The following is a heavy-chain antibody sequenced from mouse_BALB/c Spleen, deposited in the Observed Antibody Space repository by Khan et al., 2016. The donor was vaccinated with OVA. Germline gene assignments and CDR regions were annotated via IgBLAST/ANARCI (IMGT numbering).Heavy chain of an antibody. V-gene: IGHV2-6-1*01. CDR3: ARQPYYHYYVMDY. CDR1: GFSLTNFG. Sequence: QVQLKESGPGLVAPSQSLSITCTFSGFSLTNFGVHWVRQPPGKGLEWLVVIWSDGSTTYTSTLKSRLRFSKDNSKSQVFLKMNSLQTDDTAMYYCARQPYYHYYVMDYWGQGTSVTVSS. J-gene: IGHJ4*01. CDR2: IWSDGST. D-gene: IGHD2-10*01.